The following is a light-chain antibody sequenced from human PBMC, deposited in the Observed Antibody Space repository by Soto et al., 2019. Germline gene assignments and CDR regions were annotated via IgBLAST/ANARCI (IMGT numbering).Light chain of an antibody. V-gene: IGKV2-28*01. J-gene: IGKJ4*01. CDR2: LGS. CDR3: MQALQTPLT. CDR1: QSLLDSHGYNY. Sequence: DIVMTQSPFSLPVTPGEPASISCRSSQSLLDSHGYNYLDWYLQKPGQSPQLLIYLGSNRASGVPDRFSGSGSGTDFTLKISRVEAEDVGVYYCMQALQTPLTFGGGTKVEIK.